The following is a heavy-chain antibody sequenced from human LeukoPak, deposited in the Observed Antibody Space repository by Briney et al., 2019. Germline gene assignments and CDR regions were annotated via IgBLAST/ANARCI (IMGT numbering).Heavy chain of an antibody. CDR1: GGSISSSSYY. J-gene: IGHJ3*02. Sequence: SETLSLTCTVSGGSISSSSYYWGWIRQPPGMGLEWIGSIYYSGSTYDNPSLKSRVTIYVNSSNNQFSLKLSSVTAADTDVYYCARLTTDYVWGSYRSGDDAFDIWGQGTMVTVSS. CDR2: IYYSGST. V-gene: IGHV4-39*01. D-gene: IGHD3-16*02. CDR3: ARLTTDYVWGSYRSGDDAFDI.